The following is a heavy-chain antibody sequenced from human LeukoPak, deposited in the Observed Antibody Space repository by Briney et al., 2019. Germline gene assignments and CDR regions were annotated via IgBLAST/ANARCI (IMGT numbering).Heavy chain of an antibody. Sequence: SETLSLTCTVSGGSISSSSYYWGWIRQPPGKGLEWIGSIYYSGSTYYNPSLKSRVTISVDTSKNQFSLRLNSVTADTAVYYCARHRGAFDIWGQGTMVIVSS. CDR1: GGSISSSSYY. CDR2: IYYSGST. CDR3: ARHRGAFDI. J-gene: IGHJ3*02. V-gene: IGHV4-39*01.